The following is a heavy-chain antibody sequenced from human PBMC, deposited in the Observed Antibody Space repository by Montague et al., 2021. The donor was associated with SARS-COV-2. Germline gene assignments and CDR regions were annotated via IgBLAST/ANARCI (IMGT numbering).Heavy chain of an antibody. CDR1: GDSVSRGSSY. Sequence: SETLSLTCTVSGDSVSRGSSYWSWIQQPPGKGLEWIGYIYYTGSRKYNSSLKSRLTISVDTSKNQFSLKLSSVTAADTAVYYCARHARGEGYTSWFNSWGQGTLVTVSS. J-gene: IGHJ5*01. CDR3: ARHARGEGYTSWFNS. V-gene: IGHV4-61*01. D-gene: IGHD5-24*01. CDR2: IYYTGSR.